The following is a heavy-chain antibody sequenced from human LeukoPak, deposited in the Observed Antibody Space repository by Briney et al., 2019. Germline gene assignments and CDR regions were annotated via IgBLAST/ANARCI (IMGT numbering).Heavy chain of an antibody. D-gene: IGHD3-10*01. CDR2: IYHSGST. CDR3: ATQSSYYYGSGSYMDV. V-gene: IGHV4-30-2*01. CDR1: GGSISSGGYY. J-gene: IGHJ6*04. Sequence: SQTLSLTCTVSGGSISSGGYYWSWIRQPPGKGLEWIGYIYHSGSTYYNPSLKSRVTISVDRSKNQFSLKLSSVTAADTAVYYCATQSSYYYGSGSYMDVWGKGTTVTVSS.